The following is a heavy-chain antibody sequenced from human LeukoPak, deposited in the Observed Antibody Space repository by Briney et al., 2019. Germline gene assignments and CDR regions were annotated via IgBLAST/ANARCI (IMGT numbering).Heavy chain of an antibody. Sequence: GGSLRLSCATAAFTFSSYAMSWVRHDPGKGLERVSTISGSGGSTDYADSVKGRFTLSRDNSKNTLFLQVNSLRADDTAVYYCAKFHSPGRVTHFYWYFDLWGRGTLVTVSS. V-gene: IGHV3-23*01. CDR3: AKFHSPGRVTHFYWYFDL. J-gene: IGHJ2*01. CDR1: AFTFSSYA. CDR2: ISGSGGST. D-gene: IGHD2-21*02.